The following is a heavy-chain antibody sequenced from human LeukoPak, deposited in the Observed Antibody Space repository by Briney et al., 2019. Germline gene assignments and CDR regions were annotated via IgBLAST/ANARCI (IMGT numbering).Heavy chain of an antibody. V-gene: IGHV3-23*01. Sequence: GGSLRLSRAASGFTFSSYAMSWVRQAPGKGLEWVSAISGSGGSTYYADSVKGRFTISRDNSKNTLYLQMNSLRAEDTAVYYCAKGSMVGVLCCFDYWGQGTLVTVSS. CDR1: GFTFSSYA. CDR2: ISGSGGST. CDR3: AKGSMVGVLCCFDY. D-gene: IGHD3-10*01. J-gene: IGHJ4*02.